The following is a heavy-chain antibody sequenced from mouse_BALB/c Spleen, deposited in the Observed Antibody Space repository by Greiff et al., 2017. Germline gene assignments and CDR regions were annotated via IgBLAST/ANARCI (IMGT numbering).Heavy chain of an antibody. Sequence: VKLQESGAELARPGASVKLSCKASGYTFTSYWLQWVKQRPGQGLEWIGAIYPGDGDTRYTQKFKGKATLTADKSSSTAYMQLSSLASEDSAVYYCARAYDGYYGAMDYWGQGTSVTVSS. D-gene: IGHD2-3*01. V-gene: IGHV1-87*01. CDR3: ARAYDGYYGAMDY. J-gene: IGHJ4*01. CDR1: GYTFTSYW. CDR2: IYPGDGDT.